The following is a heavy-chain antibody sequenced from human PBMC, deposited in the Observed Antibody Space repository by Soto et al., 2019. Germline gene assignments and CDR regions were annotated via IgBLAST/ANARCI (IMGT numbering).Heavy chain of an antibody. V-gene: IGHV1-3*01. J-gene: IGHJ6*03. Sequence: QKFQGRVTITRDTSASTAYMELSSLRSEDTAVYYCARDMTALYYYYYMDVWGKGTTVTVSS. D-gene: IGHD3-16*01. CDR3: ARDMTALYYYYYMDV.